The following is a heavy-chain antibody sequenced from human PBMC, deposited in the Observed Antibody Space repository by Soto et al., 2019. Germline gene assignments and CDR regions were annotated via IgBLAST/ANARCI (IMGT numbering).Heavy chain of an antibody. CDR1: GFSLSTSGVG. Sequence: QITLKESGPTRVTPTQTLTLTCTSSGFSLSTSGVGVGWIRQPPGKALEWLALIYWNDDKRYSPSLMTRLTIRMTTSKNQVVLTLTIMDPVDRATYYCAHCLAGYDFWSGYYTSRCDYWGQGTLVTVSS. CDR2: IYWNDDK. CDR3: AHCLAGYDFWSGYYTSRCDY. J-gene: IGHJ4*02. V-gene: IGHV2-5*01. D-gene: IGHD3-3*01.